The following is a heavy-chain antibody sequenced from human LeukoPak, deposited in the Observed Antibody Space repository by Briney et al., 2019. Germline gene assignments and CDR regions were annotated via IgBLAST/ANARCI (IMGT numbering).Heavy chain of an antibody. Sequence: SETLSLTCTVSGGSISSYYWSWIRQPPGKGLEWIGYIYYSGSTNYNPSLKSRVTISVDTSKNQFSLKLSSVTAADTAVYYCARALPDLWFGELQAHWFDPWGQGTLVTVSS. CDR1: GGSISSYY. CDR3: ARALPDLWFGELQAHWFDP. D-gene: IGHD3-10*01. V-gene: IGHV4-59*12. CDR2: IYYSGST. J-gene: IGHJ5*02.